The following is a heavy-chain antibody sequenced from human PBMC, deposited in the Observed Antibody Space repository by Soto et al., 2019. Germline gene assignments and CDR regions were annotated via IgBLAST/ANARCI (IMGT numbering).Heavy chain of an antibody. CDR3: TTDRDPTAMVAFDY. CDR1: GFTFSSYG. Sequence: GGSLRLSCAASGFTFSSYGMHWVRQAPGKGLEWVALISYDGSNKYYADSVKGRFTISRDNSKNTLNLQMNSLKTEDTAVYYCTTDRDPTAMVAFDYWGQGTLVTVSS. CDR2: ISYDGSNK. V-gene: IGHV3-30*03. D-gene: IGHD5-18*01. J-gene: IGHJ4*02.